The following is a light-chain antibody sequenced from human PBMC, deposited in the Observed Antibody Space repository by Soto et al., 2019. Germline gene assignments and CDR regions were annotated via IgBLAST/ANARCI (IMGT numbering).Light chain of an antibody. Sequence: IQLTQSPSSLSASVGDRVTITGRASQGISNYLAWYQQKPGKAPKLLIYIASTLQGGVPSRFSGSGSGTDFSLTISSLQPEDVATYYCQYLNSFPLTFGGGTKVEIK. J-gene: IGKJ4*01. CDR2: IAS. CDR3: QYLNSFPLT. V-gene: IGKV1-9*01. CDR1: QGISNY.